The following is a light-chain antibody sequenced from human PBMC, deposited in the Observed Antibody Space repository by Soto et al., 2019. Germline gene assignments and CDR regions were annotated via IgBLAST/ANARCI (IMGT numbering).Light chain of an antibody. CDR1: QSVDSNF. J-gene: IGKJ2*01. V-gene: IGKV3D-20*02. Sequence: EVVLTQSPGALSLSPGERAALSCRASQSVDSNFLAWYQQRPGQAPRLLIYATSSRATGIPARFSGSGSGTDFTLTISRLEPEDFAVYYCQQRSNWPPDKYTFGQGTKLEI. CDR3: QQRSNWPPDKYT. CDR2: ATS.